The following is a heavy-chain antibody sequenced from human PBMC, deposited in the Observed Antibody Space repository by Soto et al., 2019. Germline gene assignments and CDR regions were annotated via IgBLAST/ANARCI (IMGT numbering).Heavy chain of an antibody. Sequence: GGSLRLSCEASGFPFSDYYMSWIRQAPGKGLEWVSYISSSSSTIYYADSVKGRFTISRDNAKNSLYLQMNSLRDEDTAVYYVFWSYYGMDVWGQGTTVTVSS. CDR2: ISSSSSTI. CDR3: FWSYYGMDV. D-gene: IGHD3-3*01. J-gene: IGHJ6*02. V-gene: IGHV3-11*04. CDR1: GFPFSDYY.